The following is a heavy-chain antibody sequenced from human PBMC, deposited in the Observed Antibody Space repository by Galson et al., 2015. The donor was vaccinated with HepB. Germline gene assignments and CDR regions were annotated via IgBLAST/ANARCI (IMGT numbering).Heavy chain of an antibody. CDR2: LDGGGRRK. J-gene: IGHJ4*02. D-gene: IGHD3-16*01. Sequence: SLRLSCAASGFTFSKSGMSWVRQAPGKGLEWVSGLDGGGRRKYYADSAKGRFTISRDNSRNTLYLQMNSLQADDTAVYYCIKGAWGSIADHWGQGTLVTVSS. CDR3: IKGAWGSIADH. CDR1: GFTFSKSG. V-gene: IGHV3-23*03.